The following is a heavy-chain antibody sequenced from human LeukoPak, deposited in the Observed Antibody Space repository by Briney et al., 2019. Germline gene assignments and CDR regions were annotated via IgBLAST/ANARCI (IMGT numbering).Heavy chain of an antibody. Sequence: KISCKASGGTFRSYVITWVRQAPGQGLEWMGGIIPIFGRADYAQKFQGRVMITADESTSTAYMELSSLRSEDTAVYYCALYYYDSSGYYSNDAFDIWGQGTMVTVSS. D-gene: IGHD3-22*01. CDR2: IIPIFGRA. CDR1: GGTFRSYV. CDR3: ALYYYDSSGYYSNDAFDI. J-gene: IGHJ3*02. V-gene: IGHV1-69*01.